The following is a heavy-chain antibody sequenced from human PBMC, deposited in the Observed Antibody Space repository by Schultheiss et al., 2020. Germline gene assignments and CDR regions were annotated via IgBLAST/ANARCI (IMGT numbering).Heavy chain of an antibody. CDR2: IYYSGST. D-gene: IGHD4-17*01. V-gene: IGHV4-59*01. CDR1: GGSFSGYY. Sequence: SETLSLTCAVYGGSFSGYYWSWIRQPPGKGLEWIGYIYYSGSTNYNPSLKNRVTISVDTSKNQFSLKLSSVTAADTAGYYCAGFLFHDCGDYEQWYYFDYRGQRTLVTVAS. J-gene: IGHJ4*02. CDR3: AGFLFHDCGDYEQWYYFDY.